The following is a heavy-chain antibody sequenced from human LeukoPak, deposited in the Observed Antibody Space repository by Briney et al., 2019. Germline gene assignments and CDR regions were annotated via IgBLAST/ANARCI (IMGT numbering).Heavy chain of an antibody. Sequence: PSQTLSLTCTVSGGSISSGGYYWSWIRQHPGKGLEWIGYIYYSGSTYYNPSLKSRVTISVDTSKDQFSLKPSSVTAADTAVYYCARDRPGGVPDWGQGTLVTVSS. CDR3: ARDRPGGVPD. D-gene: IGHD2-2*01. CDR2: IYYSGST. CDR1: GGSISSGGYY. V-gene: IGHV4-31*03. J-gene: IGHJ4*02.